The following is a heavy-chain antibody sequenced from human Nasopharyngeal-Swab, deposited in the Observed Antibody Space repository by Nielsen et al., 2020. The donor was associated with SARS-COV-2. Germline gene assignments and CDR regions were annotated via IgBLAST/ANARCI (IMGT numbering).Heavy chain of an antibody. Sequence: ASVKVSCKASGYTFTSYGISWVRQAPGQGLEWMGWISAYNGNTNYAQKLQGRVTMTTDTSTSTAYMELSRLRSDDAAVYYCARDPQKGPNGMDVWGQGTTVTVSS. CDR1: GYTFTSYG. V-gene: IGHV1-18*04. CDR3: ARDPQKGPNGMDV. J-gene: IGHJ6*02. CDR2: ISAYNGNT.